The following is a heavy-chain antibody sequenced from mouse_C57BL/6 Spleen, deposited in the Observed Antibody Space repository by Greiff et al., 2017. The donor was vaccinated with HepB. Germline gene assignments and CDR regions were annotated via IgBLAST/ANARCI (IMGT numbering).Heavy chain of an antibody. J-gene: IGHJ3*01. CDR3: ARNYYYGSSPPWFAY. V-gene: IGHV1-22*01. CDR1: GYTFTDYN. Sequence: VQLQQSGPELVKPGASVKMSCKASGYTFTDYNMHWVKQSHGKSLEWIGYINPNNGGTSYNQKFKGKATLTVNKSSSTAYMELRSLTSEDSAVYYCARNYYYGSSPPWFAYWGQGTLVTVSA. CDR2: INPNNGGT. D-gene: IGHD1-1*01.